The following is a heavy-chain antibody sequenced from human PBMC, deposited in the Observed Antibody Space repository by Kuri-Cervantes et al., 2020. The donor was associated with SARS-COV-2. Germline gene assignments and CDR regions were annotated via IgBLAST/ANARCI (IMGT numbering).Heavy chain of an antibody. CDR1: GFTFSSST. V-gene: IGHV3-21*01. D-gene: IGHD1-1*01. Sequence: GGSLRLSCAASGFTFSSSTMNWVRQAPGKGLEWVSYISSSGSYIFYADSVNGRFIISRDNAKNSLYLHMNSLRAEDTAVYYCARVNRQLPLGTYFYNHYMDVWGKGTTATVSS. CDR3: ARVNRQLPLGTYFYNHYMDV. J-gene: IGHJ6*03. CDR2: ISSSGSYI.